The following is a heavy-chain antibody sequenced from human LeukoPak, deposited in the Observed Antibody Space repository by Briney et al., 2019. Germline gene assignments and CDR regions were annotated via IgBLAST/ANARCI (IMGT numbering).Heavy chain of an antibody. CDR1: GGTFSSYA. CDR3: AGGNRYSGYDASFDY. V-gene: IGHV1-69*04. Sequence: SVKVSCKASGGTFSSYAISWVRQAPGQGLEWMGRIIPILGIANYAQKFQGRVTITADKSTSTAYMELSSLRSEDTAAYYCAGGNRYSGYDASFDYWGQGTLVTVSS. J-gene: IGHJ4*02. D-gene: IGHD5-12*01. CDR2: IIPILGIA.